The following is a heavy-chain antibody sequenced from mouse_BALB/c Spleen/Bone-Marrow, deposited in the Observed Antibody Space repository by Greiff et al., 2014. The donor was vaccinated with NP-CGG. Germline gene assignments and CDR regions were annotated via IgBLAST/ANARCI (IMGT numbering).Heavy chain of an antibody. D-gene: IGHD2-2*01. CDR3: TREGIYFGYDVPMDY. CDR1: GYKFTDYE. Sequence: QVHVKQSGAELVRPGASVTLSCKASGYKFTDYEMHWVKQTPVHGLEWIGSIDPETGGTAYNQNFKGKATLTADRSSTTAYTELRSLTSEDSAVYYCTREGIYFGYDVPMDYWGQGTSVTVSS. CDR2: IDPETGGT. J-gene: IGHJ4*01. V-gene: IGHV1-15*01.